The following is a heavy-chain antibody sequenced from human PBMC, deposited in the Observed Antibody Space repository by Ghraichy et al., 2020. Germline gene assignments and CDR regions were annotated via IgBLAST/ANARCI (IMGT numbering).Heavy chain of an antibody. V-gene: IGHV4-39*01. J-gene: IGHJ4*02. CDR2: IYFSGSA. CDR3: AIGDFDS. D-gene: IGHD3-3*01. CDR1: GDSTSSGSYY. Sequence: ATLSLTCTVSGDSTSSGSYYWGWIRQPPGKGLEWIGSIYFSGSAYYNPSLKSRLTLAIGTTKNQCSLKLSSVTAADTAVYYCAIGDFDSWGQGILVTVSS.